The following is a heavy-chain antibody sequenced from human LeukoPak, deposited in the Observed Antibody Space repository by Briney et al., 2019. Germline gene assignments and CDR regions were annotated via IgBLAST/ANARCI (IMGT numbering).Heavy chain of an antibody. J-gene: IGHJ4*02. CDR3: AREGVLRYFDWLPFDY. D-gene: IGHD3-9*01. CDR1: GFTVSSNY. V-gene: IGHV3-66*01. Sequence: PGGSLRLSCAASGFTVSSNYMSWVRQAPGKGLEWVSVIYSGGSTYYADSVKGRFTISRDNSKNTLYLQMNSLRAEDTAVYYCAREGVLRYFDWLPFDYWGQGTLVTVSS. CDR2: IYSGGST.